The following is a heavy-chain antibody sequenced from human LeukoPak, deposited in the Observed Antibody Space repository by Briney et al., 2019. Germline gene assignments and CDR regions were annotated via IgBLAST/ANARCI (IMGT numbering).Heavy chain of an antibody. Sequence: PSETLSLTCTVSGGSISSYYWSWIRQPAGKGLEWIGSIYYSGSTYYNPSLKSRVTISVDKSKNQFSLKLSSVTAADTAVYYCARDDKVQLSWGQGTLVTVSS. V-gene: IGHV4-4*07. CDR2: IYYSGST. J-gene: IGHJ4*02. CDR3: ARDDKVQLS. D-gene: IGHD5-18*01. CDR1: GGSISSYY.